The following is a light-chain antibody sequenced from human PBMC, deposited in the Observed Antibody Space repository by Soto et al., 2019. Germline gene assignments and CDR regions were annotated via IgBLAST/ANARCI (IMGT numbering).Light chain of an antibody. CDR2: DVT. CDR1: SSDVGAYDY. Sequence: QSVLTQPRSVSEAPGQSVTISCTGTSSDVGAYDYVSWYQQHPGKAPQLMIYDVTRRPSGVPHRFSRSRCGNTASLTISGLQADGDADYYSSSFQGPNSFLFGTGTKVTVL. V-gene: IGLV2-11*01. J-gene: IGLJ1*01. CDR3: SSFQGPNSFL.